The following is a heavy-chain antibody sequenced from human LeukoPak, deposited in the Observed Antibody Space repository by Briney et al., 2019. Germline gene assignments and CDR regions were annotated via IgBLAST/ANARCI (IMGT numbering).Heavy chain of an antibody. Sequence: GGSLRLSCVASGLTVSSYSMNWVRQAPGKGLEWVSYISSSSSTIYYADSVKGRFTISRDNAKNSLDLQMNSLRDEDTAVYYCARARASGRSGFDYWGQGTLVTVSS. CDR1: GLTVSSYS. V-gene: IGHV3-48*02. D-gene: IGHD2-15*01. CDR3: ARARASGRSGFDY. CDR2: ISSSSSTI. J-gene: IGHJ4*02.